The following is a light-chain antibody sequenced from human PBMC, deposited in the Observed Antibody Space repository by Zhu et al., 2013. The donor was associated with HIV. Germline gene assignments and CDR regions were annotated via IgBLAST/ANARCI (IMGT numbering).Light chain of an antibody. CDR3: QQYGDSHPLN. Sequence: EIVLTQSPGTLSLSPGEGATLSCRASQSVAKRYLAWYQQKPGQAPRLLISDASNRATGIPDRFTGSGSGTDFSLTISRLEPEDFAVYYCQQYGDSHPLNFGEGPGWRS. J-gene: IGKJ4*01. CDR1: QSVAKRY. V-gene: IGKV3-20*01. CDR2: DAS.